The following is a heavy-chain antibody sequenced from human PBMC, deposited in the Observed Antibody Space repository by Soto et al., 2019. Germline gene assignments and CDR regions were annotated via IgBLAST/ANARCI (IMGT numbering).Heavy chain of an antibody. Sequence: GGSLRLSCAASGFTFSSYWMSWVRQAPGKGLEWVANIKQDGSEKYYVDSVKGRFTISRDNAKNSLYLQMNSLRAEDTAVYYWARGGVITIFGVFILDYYYYSMDVGGKGPTVTFS. V-gene: IGHV3-7*01. CDR2: IKQDGSEK. CDR1: GFTFSSYW. J-gene: IGHJ6*03. D-gene: IGHD3-3*01. CDR3: ARGGVITIFGVFILDYYYYSMDV.